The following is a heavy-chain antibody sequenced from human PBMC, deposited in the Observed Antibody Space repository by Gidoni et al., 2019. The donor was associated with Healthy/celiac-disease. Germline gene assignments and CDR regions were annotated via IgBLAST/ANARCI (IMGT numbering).Heavy chain of an antibody. V-gene: IGHV4-30-2*01. Sequence: QLQLQEYGAGLVKPSQTLSLTCAVSGGAISRGGYSWSWIRQPPGTGLEWIGYIYHSGSTYYNPYRKSRVTISVDRSKNQFSLKLSSVTAADTAVYYCASAVAVTTFGRVFDYWGQGTLVTVSS. J-gene: IGHJ4*02. CDR3: ASAVAVTTFGRVFDY. CDR1: GGAISRGGYS. D-gene: IGHD4-17*01. CDR2: IYHSGST.